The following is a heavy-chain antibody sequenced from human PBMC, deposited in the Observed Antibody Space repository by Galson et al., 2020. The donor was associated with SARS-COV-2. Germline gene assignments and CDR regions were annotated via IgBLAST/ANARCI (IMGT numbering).Heavy chain of an antibody. CDR3: ASLIAAAGSVYYYYYGMDV. V-gene: IGHV3-73*01. Sequence: GGSLRLPCEPSGSTFTASAMHWVRQASGKGLEWVGRTRSKANSYATAYAASVKGRFTISRDDSKNTAYLQMNSLKTAGTAVYYCASLIAAAGSVYYYYYGMDVWGQGTTVTVSS. CDR2: TRSKANSYAT. J-gene: IGHJ6*02. CDR1: GSTFTASA. D-gene: IGHD6-13*01.